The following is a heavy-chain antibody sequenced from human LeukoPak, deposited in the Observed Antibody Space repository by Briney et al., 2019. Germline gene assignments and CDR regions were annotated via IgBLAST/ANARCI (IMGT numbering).Heavy chain of an antibody. V-gene: IGHV3-23*01. D-gene: IGHD2-15*01. J-gene: IGHJ4*02. CDR1: GFTFSSYA. CDR2: ISGSGNNT. Sequence: GGSLRLSCAASGFTFSSYAMSWVRQAPGKGLEWVSAISGSGNNTYYADSVKGRFTMSRDNSQNTLYLQMNSLRAEDTAVYYCAKQRSEVVVAATNYWGQGTLVTVSS. CDR3: AKQRSEVVVAATNY.